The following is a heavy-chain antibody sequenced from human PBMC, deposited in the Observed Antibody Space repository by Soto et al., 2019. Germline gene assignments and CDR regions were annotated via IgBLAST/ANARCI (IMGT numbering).Heavy chain of an antibody. J-gene: IGHJ5*02. CDR3: ARKITFGELSYSWFDP. V-gene: IGHV4-31*03. Sequence: SETLSLTCTVSGGSISSGGYYWSWIRQHPGKGLEWIGYIYYSGSTYYNPSLKSRVTISVDTSKNQFSLKLSSVTAADTAVYYCARKITFGELSYSWFDPWGQGTLVTVSS. D-gene: IGHD3-16*01. CDR1: GGSISSGGYY. CDR2: IYYSGST.